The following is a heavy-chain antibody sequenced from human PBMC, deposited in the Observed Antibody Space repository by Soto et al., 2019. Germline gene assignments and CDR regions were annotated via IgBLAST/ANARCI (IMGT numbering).Heavy chain of an antibody. CDR2: IYPGDSNT. CDR3: ATETIRKYSGLFDY. J-gene: IGHJ4*02. CDR1: GYSFTTYW. D-gene: IGHD5-12*01. V-gene: IGHV5-51*01. Sequence: PGESLKISCKGSGYSFTTYWIGWVRQMPGKGLEWMGIIYPGDSNTRYSPSFQGQVTISADKSISTVYMELSSLRSEDTAVYYCATETIRKYSGLFDYWGQGALVTVSS.